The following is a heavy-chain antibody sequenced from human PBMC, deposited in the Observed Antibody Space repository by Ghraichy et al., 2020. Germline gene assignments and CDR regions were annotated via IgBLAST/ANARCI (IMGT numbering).Heavy chain of an antibody. Sequence: SETLSLTCTVSGGSFRNYYWSWIRQPPGKGLEWIGYIYYSGSTNYNPSLKSRVTISVDRSRNQFSLKLSSVTAADTAVYYCARLYDNNGDGVGWFDPWGQGTLVIVSS. V-gene: IGHV4-59*08. CDR2: IYYSGST. D-gene: IGHD3-22*01. CDR1: GGSFRNYY. J-gene: IGHJ5*02. CDR3: ARLYDNNGDGVGWFDP.